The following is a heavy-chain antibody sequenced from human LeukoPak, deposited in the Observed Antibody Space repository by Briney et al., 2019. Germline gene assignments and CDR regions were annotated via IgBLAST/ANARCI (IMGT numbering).Heavy chain of an antibody. V-gene: IGHV4-38-2*01. CDR3: ARARYYYDSSGYYYYYYYMDV. CDR1: GYSISSGYY. J-gene: IGHJ6*03. D-gene: IGHD3-22*01. CDR2: IYHSGST. Sequence: PSETLSLTCAVSGYSISSGYYWGWIRQPPGKGLEWIGSIYHSGSTYYNPSLKSRVTISVDTSKNQFSLKLSSVTAADTAVYYCARARYYYDSSGYYYYYYYMDVWGKGTTVTVSS.